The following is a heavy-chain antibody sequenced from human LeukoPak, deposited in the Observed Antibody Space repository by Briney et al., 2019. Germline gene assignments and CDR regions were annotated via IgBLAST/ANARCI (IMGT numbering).Heavy chain of an antibody. CDR2: IYSGGSS. CDR3: ARNSGSYPYYFDY. J-gene: IGHJ4*02. D-gene: IGHD1-26*01. V-gene: IGHV3-66*02. CDR1: GFTVTSNY. Sequence: PVGSLRLSCAASGFTVTSNYMSWVRQAPGKGLEWVSVIYSGGSSYYADSVKGRFTISRDNSKNTLYLQMNSLRAEDTAVYYCARNSGSYPYYFDYWGQGTLVTVSS.